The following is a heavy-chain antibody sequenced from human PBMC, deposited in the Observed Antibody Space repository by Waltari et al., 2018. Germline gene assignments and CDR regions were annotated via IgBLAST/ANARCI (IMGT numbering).Heavy chain of an antibody. CDR2: ISYDGSNK. J-gene: IGHJ4*02. CDR1: GFTFSSYG. D-gene: IGHD3-16*01. Sequence: QVQLVESGGGVVQPGRSLRLSCADSGFTFSSYGMHWVRQAPGKGLEWVAVISYDGSNKYYADSVKGRFTISRDNSKNTLYLQMNSLRAEDTAVYYCAKDLGGADYWGQGTLVTVSS. V-gene: IGHV3-30*18. CDR3: AKDLGGADY.